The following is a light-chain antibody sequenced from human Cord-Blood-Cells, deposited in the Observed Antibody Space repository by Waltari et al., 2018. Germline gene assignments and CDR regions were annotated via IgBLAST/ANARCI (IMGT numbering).Light chain of an antibody. CDR2: DAS. CDR3: QQYDNLPYT. CDR1: QDISNY. V-gene: IGKV1-33*01. Sequence: DIQMTQSPSSLSASVGDRVTITCQASQDISNYLNWYQRKPGKAPKLLIYDASNLETGVPSRFSGSGSETDFTFTISSLQPEDIATYYCQQYDNLPYTFGQGTKLEIK. J-gene: IGKJ2*01.